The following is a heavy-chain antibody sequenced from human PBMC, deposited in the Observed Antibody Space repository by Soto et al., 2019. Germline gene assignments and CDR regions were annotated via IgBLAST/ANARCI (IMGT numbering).Heavy chain of an antibody. CDR1: GFTFSWYT. J-gene: IGHJ4*02. Sequence: GSLRLSCAASGFTFSWYTMNWVRQAPGKGLEWVSSISASSTYIYYADSVKGRFAISRDNAKKSLWLQMNSLRAEDTAVYYCVPYYFESLDYWGQGTLVTVSS. V-gene: IGHV3-21*01. D-gene: IGHD3-22*01. CDR2: ISASSTYI. CDR3: VPYYFESLDY.